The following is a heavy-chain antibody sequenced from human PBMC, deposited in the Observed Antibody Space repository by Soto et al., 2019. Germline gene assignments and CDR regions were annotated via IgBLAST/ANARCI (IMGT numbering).Heavy chain of an antibody. CDR3: ARDPPDDSSGYFSLDY. CDR2: MWSEGGNK. Sequence: QVQLVESGGVVVQPGRSLRLSCAASGFTFSSYGMHWVRQAPGKGLEWVAVMWSEGGNKHYADSVKGRFTISRDNSKNTLYLQMNSLRAEYTAVYYCARDPPDDSSGYFSLDYWGQGTLVTVSS. D-gene: IGHD3-22*01. CDR1: GFTFSSYG. V-gene: IGHV3-33*01. J-gene: IGHJ4*02.